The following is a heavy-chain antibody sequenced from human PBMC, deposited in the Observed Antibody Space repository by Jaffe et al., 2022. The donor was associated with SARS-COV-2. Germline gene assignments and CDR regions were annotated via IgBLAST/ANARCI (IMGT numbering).Heavy chain of an antibody. Sequence: EVQLVESGGGLVQPGGSLRLSCAASGFTFSSYEMNWVRQAPGKGLEWVSYISSSGSTIYYADSVKGRFTISRDNAKNSLYLQMNSLRAEDTAVYYCARESEPTDDYGDYSQGWGAGVGAFDIWGQGTMVTVSS. CDR1: GFTFSSYE. J-gene: IGHJ3*02. CDR3: ARESEPTDDYGDYSQGWGAGVGAFDI. CDR2: ISSSGSTI. V-gene: IGHV3-48*03. D-gene: IGHD4-17*01.